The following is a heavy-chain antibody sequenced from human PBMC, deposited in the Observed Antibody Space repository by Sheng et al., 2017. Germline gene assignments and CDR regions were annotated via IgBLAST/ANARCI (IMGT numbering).Heavy chain of an antibody. Sequence: QVQLVESGGGVVQPGRSLRLSCAASGFTFSSYAMHWVRQAPGKGLEWVAVISYDGSNKYYADSVKGRFTISRDNSKNTLYLQMNSLRAEDTAVYYCARELVITGYSYGYLDYWGQGTLVTVSS. CDR2: ISYDGSNK. J-gene: IGHJ4*02. V-gene: IGHV3-30*04. CDR3: ARELVITGYSYGYLDY. CDR1: GFTFSSYA. D-gene: IGHD5-18*01.